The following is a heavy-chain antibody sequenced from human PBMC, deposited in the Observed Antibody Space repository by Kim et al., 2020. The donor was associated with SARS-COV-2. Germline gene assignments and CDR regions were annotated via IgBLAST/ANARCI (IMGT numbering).Heavy chain of an antibody. CDR1: GFTFGDSV. D-gene: IGHD6-19*01. CDR2: VSGDGGNI. J-gene: IGHJ4*02. CDR3: SKASGWLPSY. Sequence: GGSLRLSCAASGFTFGDSVMHWVRQAPGKGLEWVSLVSGDGGNIYYADSVKGRFTISRDNSKDSLYLQMNSLRTDDTAFYYCSKASGWLPSYWGEGTLVTV. V-gene: IGHV3-43*02.